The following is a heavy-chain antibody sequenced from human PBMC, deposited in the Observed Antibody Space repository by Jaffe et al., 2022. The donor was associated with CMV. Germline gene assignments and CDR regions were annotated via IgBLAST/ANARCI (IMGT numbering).Heavy chain of an antibody. CDR3: ARNRQLVRGPTFAWGPKTFIDHIMDV. D-gene: IGHD3-10*01. J-gene: IGHJ6*02. V-gene: IGHV2-26*01. CDR2: VFSNDEK. Sequence: QVTLTESGPVLVKPTETLTLTCTVSGFSLSNSRMGVSWIRQAPGKALEWLAHVFSNDEKSYSSSLQTRLTIVKDTSNSQVVLIMTNMDPADTGTYYCARNRQLVRGPTFAWGPKTFIDHIMDVWGQGTQITVSS. CDR1: GFSLSNSRMG.